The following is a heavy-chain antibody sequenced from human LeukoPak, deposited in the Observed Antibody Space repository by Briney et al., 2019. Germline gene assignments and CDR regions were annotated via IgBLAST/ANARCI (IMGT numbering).Heavy chain of an antibody. Sequence: QPGGSLRLSCAASGFTFSNYAMSWVRQAPGKGLELVSAISGSGAGTYYADSVKGRFTTSRDNAKKSLYLQMNSLRAEDTAFYYCTRGWIGELSDIWGQGTLVTVSS. D-gene: IGHD3-10*01. J-gene: IGHJ3*02. CDR2: ISGSGAGT. CDR3: TRGWIGELSDI. V-gene: IGHV3-23*01. CDR1: GFTFSNYA.